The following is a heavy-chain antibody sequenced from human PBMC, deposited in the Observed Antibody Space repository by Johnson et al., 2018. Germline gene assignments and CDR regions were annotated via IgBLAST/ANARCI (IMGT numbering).Heavy chain of an antibody. V-gene: IGHV3-72*01. J-gene: IGHJ5*02. CDR2: SRNKANGYTT. CDR1: GFTFSDHF. CDR3: GRDRCTRDESKNSLLIQINSPRIADPAVSFCAIDLGYNDHAYFHS. D-gene: IGHD1-1*01. Sequence: VQLVQSGGGLVQPGGSLRLSCVVSGFTFSDHFMDWVRQAPGKGLEWVGRSRNKANGYTTEYAVSVRGRFSVSRDESKNSLYLQMNSLKIEDTGGYSCGRDRCTRDESKNSLLIQINSPRIADPAVSFCAIDLGYNDHAYFHSWGQGILVTVAS.